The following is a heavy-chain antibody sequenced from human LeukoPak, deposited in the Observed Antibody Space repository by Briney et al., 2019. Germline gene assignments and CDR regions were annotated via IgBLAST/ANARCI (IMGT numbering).Heavy chain of an antibody. CDR1: GFIFSSYA. CDR2: ISGIGDII. V-gene: IGHV3-23*01. Sequence: GGSLRLSCAASGFIFSSYAMSWVRQAPGKGLEWVSTISGIGDIIHYADSVKGRFTVSRDNSKNTLYVQMNSLRAEDTAVYYCAKNGAISSYHYMDVWGKGTTVTVSS. D-gene: IGHD2-8*01. CDR3: AKNGAISSYHYMDV. J-gene: IGHJ6*03.